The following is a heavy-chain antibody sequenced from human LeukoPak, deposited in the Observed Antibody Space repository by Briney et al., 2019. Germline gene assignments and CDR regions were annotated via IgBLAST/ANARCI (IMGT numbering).Heavy chain of an antibody. J-gene: IGHJ4*02. Sequence: GGSRRLSCVAAGVSFSNYGMHWVRQAPGKGLEWVTFIRYDSSKKYYADSVKGRFAISRDNSKNTVYQQMNRLGAEDTAVYYCAKERGWELLLPNYFDYWGQGILVTVSS. CDR2: IRYDSSKK. V-gene: IGHV3-30*02. CDR3: AKERGWELLLPNYFDY. D-gene: IGHD1-26*01. CDR1: GVSFSNYG.